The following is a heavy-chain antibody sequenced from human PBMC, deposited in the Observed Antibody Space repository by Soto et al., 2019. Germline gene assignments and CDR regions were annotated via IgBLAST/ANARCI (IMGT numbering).Heavy chain of an antibody. D-gene: IGHD2-15*01. CDR1: GGAFSDYA. CDR3: ASWLKGPDIGNYYYGMDV. V-gene: IGHV1-69*12. CDR2: IMPIFRAP. J-gene: IGHJ6*02. Sequence: QAQLVQHGAEVKKPGSSVKVSCKASGGAFSDYAFSWVRQAPGQGLEWLGGIMPIFRAPDYAQKFQGRVTITADEFTRTAYMEMKSLRSEDTAVYYCASWLKGPDIGNYYYGMDVWGQGTTVTVS.